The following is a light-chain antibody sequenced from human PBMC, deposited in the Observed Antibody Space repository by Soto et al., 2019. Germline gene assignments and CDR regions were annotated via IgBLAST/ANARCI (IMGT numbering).Light chain of an antibody. CDR3: QQYHNWPPYT. Sequence: EIVMTQSPATLSVSPGERATLSCRASQSVSTNLAWYQQKPGQAPRLLMYGASTRATGIPARFIGSGSGTELTLTISSLQSEDFAVYYCQQYHNWPPYTFGQGTKREIK. J-gene: IGKJ2*01. CDR1: QSVSTN. V-gene: IGKV3-15*01. CDR2: GAS.